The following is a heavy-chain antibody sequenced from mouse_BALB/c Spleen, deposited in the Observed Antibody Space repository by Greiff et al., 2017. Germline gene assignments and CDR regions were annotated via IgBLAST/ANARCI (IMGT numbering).Heavy chain of an antibody. Sequence: QVQLKESGPGLVAPSQSLSITCTVSGFSLTSYGVHWVRQPPGKGLEWLGVIWAGGSTNYNSALMSRLSISKDNSKSQVFLKMNSLQTDDTAMYYCARDNWAAWFAYWGQGTLVTVSA. J-gene: IGHJ3*01. V-gene: IGHV2-9*02. CDR1: GFSLTSYG. CDR2: IWAGGST. CDR3: ARDNWAAWFAY. D-gene: IGHD4-1*01.